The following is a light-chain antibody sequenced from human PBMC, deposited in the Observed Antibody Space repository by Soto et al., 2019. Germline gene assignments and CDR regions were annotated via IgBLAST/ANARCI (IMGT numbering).Light chain of an antibody. V-gene: IGKV3-15*01. CDR2: AAS. Sequence: EIVMTQSPATLSVSPGERVTLSCRASQSVRSNLAWYQQIPGQAPRLLIYAASTRATGIPDRFSGSGSGTEFPLTISSLQSEDFSIYSWQQYDPWPLTFGGGTKVEIK. CDR3: QQYDPWPLT. J-gene: IGKJ4*01. CDR1: QSVRSN.